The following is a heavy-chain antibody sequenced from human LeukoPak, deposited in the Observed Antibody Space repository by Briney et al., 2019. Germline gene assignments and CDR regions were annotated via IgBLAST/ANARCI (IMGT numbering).Heavy chain of an antibody. V-gene: IGHV6-1*01. CDR2: TYYRSKWFI. CDR1: GDSVSSNSAA. J-gene: IGHJ4*02. CDR3: TRSDCSSGRCPGFDN. D-gene: IGHD6-19*01. Sequence: QTFSLTCGISGDSVSSNSAAWNWIRQSPSRGLEWLGRTYYRSKWFINYAPFVKSRIIINPDTPKNQVSLQLNSVTPEDTAVYYCTRSDCSSGRCPGFDNWGQGTLVTVSS.